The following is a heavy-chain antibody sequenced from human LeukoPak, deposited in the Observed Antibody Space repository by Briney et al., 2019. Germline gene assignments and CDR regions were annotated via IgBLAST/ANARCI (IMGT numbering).Heavy chain of an antibody. V-gene: IGHV4-39*07. Sequence: SETVSLTCTVSGGSISSSSYYWGWIRQPPGKGLEWIGSIYYSGSTYYNPSLKSRVTISVDTSKNQFSLKLSSVTAADTAVYYCARDYYDSSGYYDDAFDIWGQGTMVTVSS. CDR2: IYYSGST. CDR3: ARDYYDSSGYYDDAFDI. CDR1: GGSISSSSYY. J-gene: IGHJ3*02. D-gene: IGHD3-22*01.